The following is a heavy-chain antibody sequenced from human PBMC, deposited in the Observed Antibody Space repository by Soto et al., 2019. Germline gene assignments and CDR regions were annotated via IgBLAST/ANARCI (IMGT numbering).Heavy chain of an antibody. D-gene: IGHD6-13*01. Sequence: SVKVSCKASGGTFSSYAISWVRQAPGQGLEWMGGIIPIFGTANYAQKFQGRVTITADESTSTAYMELSSLRSEDTAVYYCARDWDYSSSWLVWGQGTTVTVYS. CDR3: ARDWDYSSSWLV. V-gene: IGHV1-69*13. CDR1: GGTFSSYA. J-gene: IGHJ6*02. CDR2: IIPIFGTA.